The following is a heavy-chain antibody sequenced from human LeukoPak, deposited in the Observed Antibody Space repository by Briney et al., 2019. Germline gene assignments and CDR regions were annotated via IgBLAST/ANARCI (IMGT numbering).Heavy chain of an antibody. CDR2: IYYSGST. J-gene: IGHJ5*02. Sequence: SETLSLTCTVSGGSISSSSYYWGWIRQPPGKGLEWIGSIYYSGSTYYNPSLKSRVTISVDTSKNQFSLKLSSVTAADTAVYYCARASIAAAGPWGQGTLVTVSS. V-gene: IGHV4-39*01. CDR1: GGSISSSSYY. D-gene: IGHD6-13*01. CDR3: ARASIAAAGP.